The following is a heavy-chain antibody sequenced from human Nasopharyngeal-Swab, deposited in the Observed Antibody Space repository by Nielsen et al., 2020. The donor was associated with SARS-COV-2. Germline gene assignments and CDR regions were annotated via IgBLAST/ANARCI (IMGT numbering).Heavy chain of an antibody. CDR3: ARDRLTYCSGGSCYDSYAFDI. J-gene: IGHJ3*02. V-gene: IGHV4-30-4*01. CDR2: IYYSGST. Sequence: SETLSLTCTVSGGSISSGDYYWSWIRQPPGKGLEWIGYIYYSGSTYYNPSLESRVTISVDTSKNQFSLKLSSVTAADTAVYYCARDRLTYCSGGSCYDSYAFDIWGQGTMVTVSS. D-gene: IGHD2-15*01. CDR1: GGSISSGDYY.